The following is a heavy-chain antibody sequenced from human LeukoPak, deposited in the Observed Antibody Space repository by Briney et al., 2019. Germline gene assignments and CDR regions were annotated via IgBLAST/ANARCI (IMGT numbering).Heavy chain of an antibody. CDR1: GFTFSVYD. V-gene: IGHV3-23*01. D-gene: IGHD1-1*01. J-gene: IGHJ4*02. CDR2: ISRGGIS. Sequence: GGSLRLSCAASGFTFSVYDMYWLRQSPGKGLECVSIISRGGISYYADSVKGRFTLSRDNSKNTLYLQMNSLRAEDTAVYYCSKKGQADDGGKPDWGQGTLVTVSP. CDR3: SKKGQADDGGKPD.